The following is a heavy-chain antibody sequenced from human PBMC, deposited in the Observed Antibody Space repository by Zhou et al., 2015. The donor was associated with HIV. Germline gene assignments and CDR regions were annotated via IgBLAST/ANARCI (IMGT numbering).Heavy chain of an antibody. Sequence: QVQLVQSGAEVKKPGSSVKVSCKASGGTFSSYAISWVRQAPGQGLEWMGGIIPIFGTANYAQKFQGRVTITADESTSTAYMELSSLRSEDTAVYYCARGPVVVTALYYYYGMDVWGQGTTVTVSS. CDR2: IIPIFGTA. V-gene: IGHV1-69*01. CDR1: GGTFSSYA. D-gene: IGHD2-21*02. CDR3: ARGPVVVTALYYYYGMDV. J-gene: IGHJ6*02.